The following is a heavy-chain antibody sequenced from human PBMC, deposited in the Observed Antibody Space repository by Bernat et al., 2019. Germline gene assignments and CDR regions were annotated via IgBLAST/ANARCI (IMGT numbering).Heavy chain of an antibody. CDR3: AKDPKRYCSGGSCYPYFDY. CDR1: GFTFSSYG. Sequence: QVQLVESGGGVVQPGRSLRLSCAASGFTFSSYGMHWVRQAPGKGLEWVAVISYDGSNKYYADSVKGRFTISRDNSKNTLYLQMNSLRAEDTAVYYCAKDPKRYCSGGSCYPYFDYWAREPWSPSPQ. J-gene: IGHJ4*02. D-gene: IGHD2-15*01. CDR2: ISYDGSNK. V-gene: IGHV3-30*18.